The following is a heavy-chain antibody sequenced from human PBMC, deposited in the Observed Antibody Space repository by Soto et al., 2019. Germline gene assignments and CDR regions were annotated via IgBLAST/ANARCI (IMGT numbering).Heavy chain of an antibody. CDR1: GGSFSGYY. CDR3: AVNGRYCSSTSCYGVDYYYYYMDV. D-gene: IGHD2-2*01. Sequence: LSLTCAVYGGSFSGYYWSWIRQPPGKGLEWIGEINHSGSTNYNPSLKSRVTISVDTSKNQFSLKLSSVTAADTAVYYCAVNGRYCSSTSCYGVDYYYYYMDVWGKGTTVTVSS. CDR2: INHSGST. V-gene: IGHV4-34*01. J-gene: IGHJ6*03.